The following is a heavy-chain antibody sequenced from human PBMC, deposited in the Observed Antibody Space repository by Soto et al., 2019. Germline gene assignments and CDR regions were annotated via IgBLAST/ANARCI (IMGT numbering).Heavy chain of an antibody. J-gene: IGHJ6*02. CDR1: GYSFTSYW. CDR3: ARRGPIAAAGGGPGYYYYGMDV. V-gene: IGHV5-10-1*01. Sequence: GESLKISCKGSGYSFTSYWISWVRQMPGKGLEWMGRIDPSDSYTNYSPSFQGHVTISADKSISTAYLQWSSLKASDTAMYYCARRGPIAAAGGGPGYYYYGMDVWGQGTTVTVSS. D-gene: IGHD6-13*01. CDR2: IDPSDSYT.